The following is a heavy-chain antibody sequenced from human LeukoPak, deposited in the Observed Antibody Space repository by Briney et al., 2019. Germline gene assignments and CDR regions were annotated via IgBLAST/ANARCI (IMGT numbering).Heavy chain of an antibody. CDR1: GFTFDDYA. Sequence: GGSLRLSCAASGFTFDDYAMHWVRQAPGKGLEWVSGISWNSGSIGYADSVKGRFTISRDNAKNSLYLQMNSLRAEDTALYYCAKGMGPHYDILTGYLFTSFDYWGQGTLVTVSS. J-gene: IGHJ4*02. CDR2: ISWNSGSI. V-gene: IGHV3-9*01. D-gene: IGHD3-9*01. CDR3: AKGMGPHYDILTGYLFTSFDY.